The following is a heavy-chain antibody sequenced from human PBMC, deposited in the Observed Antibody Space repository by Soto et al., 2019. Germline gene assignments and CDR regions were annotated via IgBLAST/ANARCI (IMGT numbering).Heavy chain of an antibody. CDR2: IYYSGST. V-gene: IGHV4-30-4*01. Sequence: SETLSLTCTVSGGSISSGDYYWSWIRQPPGKGLEWIGYIYYSGSTYYNPSLKSRVTISVDTSKNQFSLKLSSVTAADTAVYYCARGGTGLAATHYYYGMDVWGQGTTVTVSS. J-gene: IGHJ6*02. D-gene: IGHD2-15*01. CDR1: GGSISSGDYY. CDR3: ARGGTGLAATHYYYGMDV.